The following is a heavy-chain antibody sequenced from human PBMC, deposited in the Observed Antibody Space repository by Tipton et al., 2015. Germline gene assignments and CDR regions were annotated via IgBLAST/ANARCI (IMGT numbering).Heavy chain of an antibody. CDR3: ARAWSDTTFDN. Sequence: SLRLSCAASGFTLNGHGIHWVRQAPGKGLEWVAVMWSDGSKKFYADSVNGRFTISRDNAKNSLFLQMNSLRADDTALYYCARAWSDTTFDNWGQGTPVTVSS. CDR2: MWSDGSKK. V-gene: IGHV3-33*03. J-gene: IGHJ4*02. D-gene: IGHD5-18*01. CDR1: GFTLNGHG.